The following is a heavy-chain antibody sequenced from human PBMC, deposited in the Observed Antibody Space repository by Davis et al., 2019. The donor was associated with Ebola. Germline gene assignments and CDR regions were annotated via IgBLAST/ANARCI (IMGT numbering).Heavy chain of an antibody. Sequence: ASVKVSCKASGYTFSTYGISWVRQAPGRGLEWLGWINTYDGNTNYAQKVQGRVSITRDTSTSTIYMEVRRLRSDDTAVYYCARDGPDYYGLDVWGQGTAVTVSS. CDR3: ARDGPDYYGLDV. CDR1: GYTFSTYG. V-gene: IGHV1-18*01. CDR2: INTYDGNT. J-gene: IGHJ6*02.